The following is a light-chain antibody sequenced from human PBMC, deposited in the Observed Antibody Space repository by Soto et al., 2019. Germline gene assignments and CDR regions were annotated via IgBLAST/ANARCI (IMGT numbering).Light chain of an antibody. CDR2: SNN. CDR3: AAWDDSLNVL. V-gene: IGLV1-44*01. J-gene: IGLJ2*01. Sequence: QSVLTQPPSASGNPGQRVTISCSGSSSNIGSNTVNWYQQLPGTAPKLLIYSNNQRPSGVPDRFSGSKSGTSASLAISGLQSEDEADYYCAAWDDSLNVLFGGGTKLTVL. CDR1: SSNIGSNT.